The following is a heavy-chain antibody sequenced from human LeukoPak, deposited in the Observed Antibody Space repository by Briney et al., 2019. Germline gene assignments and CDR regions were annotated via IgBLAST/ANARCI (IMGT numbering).Heavy chain of an antibody. CDR3: ARPAITYYYDSSGYYYLDY. V-gene: IGHV3-11*01. CDR1: GFTFSDYY. Sequence: PGGSLRLSCAASGFTFSDYYMSWLRQAPGKGLEWVSYISSSGSTIYYADSVKGRFTISRDNAKNSLYLQMNSLRAEDTAVYYCARPAITYYYDSSGYYYLDYWGQGTLVTVSS. J-gene: IGHJ4*02. CDR2: ISSSGSTI. D-gene: IGHD3-22*01.